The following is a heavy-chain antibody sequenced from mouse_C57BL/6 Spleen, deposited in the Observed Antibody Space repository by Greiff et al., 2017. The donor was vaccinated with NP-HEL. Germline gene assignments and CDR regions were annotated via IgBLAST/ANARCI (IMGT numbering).Heavy chain of an antibody. Sequence: VQLQQSGAELVKPGASVKISCKASGYAFSSYWMNWVKQRPGKGLEWIGQIYPGDGDTNYNGKFKGKATLTADKSSSTAYMQLSSLTSEDSAVYFCARGGYGYDGGFAYWGQGTLVTVSA. J-gene: IGHJ3*01. CDR3: ARGGYGYDGGFAY. CDR1: GYAFSSYW. CDR2: IYPGDGDT. D-gene: IGHD2-2*01. V-gene: IGHV1-80*01.